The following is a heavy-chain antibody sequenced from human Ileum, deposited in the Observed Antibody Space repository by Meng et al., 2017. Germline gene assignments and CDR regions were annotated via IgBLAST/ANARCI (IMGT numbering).Heavy chain of an antibody. V-gene: IGHV3-21*06. J-gene: IGHJ5*01. CDR1: GFDFSNYT. Sequence: EVQLVESGGGRVKPGVSLRLSCAASGFDFSNYTMTWVRQAPGKGLEWISSISTASNYIYYADSLRGRSTISRDNAKNSLYLEMNTLRAEDTAVYYCARNSGWFDSWGQGALVTVSS. CDR2: ISTASNYI. CDR3: ARNSGWFDS. D-gene: IGHD1-26*01.